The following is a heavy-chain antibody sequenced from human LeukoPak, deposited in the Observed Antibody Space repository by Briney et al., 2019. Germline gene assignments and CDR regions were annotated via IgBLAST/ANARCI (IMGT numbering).Heavy chain of an antibody. CDR2: IRAAGDT. D-gene: IGHD3-10*01. V-gene: IGHV3-13*01. CDR1: GFTFTRYG. CDR3: AGVILWFG. Sequence: RPGGSLRLSCAASGFTFTRYGMHWVRQPLEKGLGWVSPIRAAGDTYYADSVKGRFTISRDNSKNTLYLQMNSLRAEDTAVYYCAGVILWFGGGQGTLVTVSS. J-gene: IGHJ4*02.